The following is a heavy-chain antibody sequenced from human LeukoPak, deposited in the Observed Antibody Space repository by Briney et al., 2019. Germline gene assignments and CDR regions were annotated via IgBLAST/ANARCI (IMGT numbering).Heavy chain of an antibody. D-gene: IGHD2-2*01. Sequence: ASVKVSCKASGGTFSSYAISWVRQAPGQGLEWMGWISGYNGHTNYAQKLQDRVTMTTDTSTSTAYMELRSLRSDDTAVYYCARAEYCSSTSCYSGGRLYSSSAGDYWGQGTLVTVSS. V-gene: IGHV1-18*01. J-gene: IGHJ4*02. CDR3: ARAEYCSSTSCYSGGRLYSSSAGDY. CDR1: GGTFSSYA. CDR2: ISGYNGHT.